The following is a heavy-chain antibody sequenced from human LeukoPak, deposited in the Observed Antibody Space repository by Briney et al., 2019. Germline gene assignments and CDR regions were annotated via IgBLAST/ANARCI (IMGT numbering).Heavy chain of an antibody. Sequence: GASVKVSCKASGYTFTSYGISWVRQAPGQGLEWMGWISAYNGNTNYAQKLQGRVTMTTDTSTSTAYMELRSLRSDDTAVYYCARDKIRMTTVPNAFDIWGQGTMVTVSS. J-gene: IGHJ3*02. V-gene: IGHV1-18*01. CDR3: ARDKIRMTTVPNAFDI. D-gene: IGHD4-17*01. CDR1: GYTFTSYG. CDR2: ISAYNGNT.